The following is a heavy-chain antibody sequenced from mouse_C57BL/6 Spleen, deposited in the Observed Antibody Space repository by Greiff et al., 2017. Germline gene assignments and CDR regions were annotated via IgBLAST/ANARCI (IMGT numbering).Heavy chain of an antibody. J-gene: IGHJ1*03. V-gene: IGHV1-72*01. D-gene: IGHD1-1*01. CDR3: ARCDYYGSSYWYFDV. Sequence: QVQLKQPGAELVKPGASVKLSCKASGYTFTSYWMHWVKQRPGRGLEWIGRIDPNSGGTKNNSTFKSKATLTVDKPSSTAYMQLSSLTSEDSAVYYCARCDYYGSSYWYFDVWGTGTTVTVSS. CDR1: GYTFTSYW. CDR2: IDPNSGGT.